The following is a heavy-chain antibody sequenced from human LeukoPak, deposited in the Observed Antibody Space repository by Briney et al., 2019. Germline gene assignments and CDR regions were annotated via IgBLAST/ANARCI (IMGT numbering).Heavy chain of an antibody. CDR1: GGSISSYY. D-gene: IGHD2-2*02. CDR2: IYYSGST. J-gene: IGHJ6*02. Sequence: SETLSLTCTVSGGSISSYYWGWIRQPPGKGLEWIGYIYYSGSTNHNPSLKSRVTISVDTSKNQFSLKLSSVTAADTAVYYCARGLLGYCSSTSCYSASDYYYGMDVWGQGTTVTVSS. CDR3: ARGLLGYCSSTSCYSASDYYYGMDV. V-gene: IGHV4-59*01.